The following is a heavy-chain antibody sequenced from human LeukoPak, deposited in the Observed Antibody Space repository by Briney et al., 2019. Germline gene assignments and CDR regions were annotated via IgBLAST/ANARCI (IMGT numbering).Heavy chain of an antibody. J-gene: IGHJ3*02. V-gene: IGHV4-59*01. Sequence: SETLSLTCTVSGVSISSYYWSWIRQPPGKGLEWIGYIYDSGSTNYNPSLKSRVTISVDTSKNQFSLKLSSVTAADTAVFYCASITTADAFDIWGQGTMVTVSS. D-gene: IGHD3-22*01. CDR1: GVSISSYY. CDR2: IYDSGST. CDR3: ASITTADAFDI.